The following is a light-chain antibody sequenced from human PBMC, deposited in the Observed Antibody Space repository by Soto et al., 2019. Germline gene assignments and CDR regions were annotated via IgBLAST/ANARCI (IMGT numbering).Light chain of an antibody. CDR2: AAS. J-gene: IGKJ1*01. V-gene: IGKV1-12*01. Sequence: DIQMTLSPFSVSASVGDRVNITCRASQGIRSWLAWYQQKPGKAPKLLIYAASNRATGIPARFSGSGSGTDLTLTISSLEPEDVAVYYCQQRSNWPQTFGQGTKVDIK. CDR1: QGIRSW. CDR3: QQRSNWPQT.